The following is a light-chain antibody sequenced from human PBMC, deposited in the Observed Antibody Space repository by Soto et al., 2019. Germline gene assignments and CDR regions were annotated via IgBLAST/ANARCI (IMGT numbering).Light chain of an antibody. Sequence: QSVLTQPASVSGSPGQSITISCTGTSSDVGGYNYVSWYQQHPGKAPKLMIYDVINRPSGVSNRFSGSKSGNTASLTISGLQAEDEADYYCSSYTSSSTLGVFGTGTQLTVL. V-gene: IGLV2-14*01. J-gene: IGLJ7*01. CDR3: SSYTSSSTLGV. CDR2: DVI. CDR1: SSDVGGYNY.